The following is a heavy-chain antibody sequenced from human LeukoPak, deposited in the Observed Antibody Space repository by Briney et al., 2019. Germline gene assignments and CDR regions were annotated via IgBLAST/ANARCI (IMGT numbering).Heavy chain of an antibody. D-gene: IGHD2-15*01. V-gene: IGHV4-34*01. Sequence: SETLSLTCAVYGGSFSGYYWSWIRQPPGKGLEWIGEINHSGSTNYNPSLKSRVTMSVDTSKNQFSLKLSSVTAADTAVYYCARLVAAKGPFDYWGQGTLVTVSS. CDR1: GGSFSGYY. J-gene: IGHJ4*02. CDR2: INHSGST. CDR3: ARLVAAKGPFDY.